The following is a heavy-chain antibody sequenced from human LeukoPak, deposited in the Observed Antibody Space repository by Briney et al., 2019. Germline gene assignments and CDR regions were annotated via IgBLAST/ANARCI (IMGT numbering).Heavy chain of an antibody. CDR3: ARALKYSSGPNQAN. D-gene: IGHD6-19*01. Sequence: SETLSLTCTVSGGSISSYYWSWIRQPPGKGLEWIGEINHSGSTNYNPSLKSRVTISVDTSKNQFSLKLSSVTAADTAVYYCARALKYSSGPNQANWGQGTLVTVSS. V-gene: IGHV4-34*01. J-gene: IGHJ4*02. CDR1: GGSISSYY. CDR2: INHSGST.